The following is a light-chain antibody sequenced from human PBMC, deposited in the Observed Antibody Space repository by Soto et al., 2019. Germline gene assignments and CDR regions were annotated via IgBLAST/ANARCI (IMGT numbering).Light chain of an antibody. CDR2: ATS. CDR1: QNIDNY. CDR3: QQRNSYPIT. Sequence: DIQMTQSPSSLSASLGDRVTITCRASQNIDNYLNWYQHKPGKAPKLLIYATSTLQSGVPARFSGSGSGTEFTLTISSLQPEDFATYYCQQRNSYPITFGQGTRREIK. J-gene: IGKJ5*01. V-gene: IGKV1-9*01.